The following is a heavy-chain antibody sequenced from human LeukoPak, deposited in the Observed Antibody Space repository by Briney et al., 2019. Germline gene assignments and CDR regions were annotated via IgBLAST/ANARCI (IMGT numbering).Heavy chain of an antibody. CDR3: GREILEPGKTLTY. CDR2: INDEGTFT. J-gene: IGHJ4*02. D-gene: IGHD1-14*01. V-gene: IGHV3-74*01. CDR1: GFTFRNYG. Sequence: GGSLRLSCAASGFTFRNYGMHWVRQVPGKGLVWVSRINDEGTFTTYADSVKGRFIISRDNAKNTLYLQMNSLRVEDTAVYYCGREILEPGKTLTYWGQGSLITVSS.